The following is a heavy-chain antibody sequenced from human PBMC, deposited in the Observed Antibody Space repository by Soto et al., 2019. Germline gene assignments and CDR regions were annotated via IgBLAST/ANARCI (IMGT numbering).Heavy chain of an antibody. J-gene: IGHJ6*02. Sequence: GGSLRLSCAASGLTFSSYGMHWVRQAPGKGLEWVAVISYDGSNKYYADSVKGRFTISRDNSKNTLCLQMNSLRAEDTAVYYCAKDRRYHYGMDVWGQGTTVTVSS. CDR1: GLTFSSYG. D-gene: IGHD3-16*02. CDR2: ISYDGSNK. CDR3: AKDRRYHYGMDV. V-gene: IGHV3-30*18.